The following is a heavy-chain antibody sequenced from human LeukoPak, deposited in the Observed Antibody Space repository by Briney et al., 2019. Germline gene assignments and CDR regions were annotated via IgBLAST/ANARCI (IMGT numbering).Heavy chain of an antibody. D-gene: IGHD2-2*01. V-gene: IGHV3-21*01. CDR3: ARETPRYCSSTSCPYYGMDV. CDR2: ISSSSSYI. Sequence: PGGSLRLSCAASGFTFRSYSMNWVRQAPGKGLEWVSSISSSSSYIYYADSVKGRFTISRDNAKNSLYLQMNSLRAEDTAVYYCARETPRYCSSTSCPYYGMDVWGKGTTVTVSS. CDR1: GFTFRSYS. J-gene: IGHJ6*04.